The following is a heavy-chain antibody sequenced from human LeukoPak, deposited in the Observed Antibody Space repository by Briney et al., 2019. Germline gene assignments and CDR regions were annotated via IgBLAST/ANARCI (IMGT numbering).Heavy chain of an antibody. Sequence: ASAKVSCKASVYNFTSYGISWVRQAPEQGLDWMGWISAYNGNTNYAQKLQGRVTMTTDTSTSTAYMELRSLRSDDTAVYYCARVYSSGWPAGSWFDPWGQGTLVTVSS. CDR3: ARVYSSGWPAGSWFDP. V-gene: IGHV1-18*01. CDR2: ISAYNGNT. J-gene: IGHJ5*02. D-gene: IGHD6-19*01. CDR1: VYNFTSYG.